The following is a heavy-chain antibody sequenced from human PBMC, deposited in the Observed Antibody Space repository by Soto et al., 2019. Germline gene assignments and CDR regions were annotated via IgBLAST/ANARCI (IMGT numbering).Heavy chain of an antibody. V-gene: IGHV3-23*01. Sequence: GGSLRLSCAASGFTFSSYAMSWVRQAPGKGLEWVSAISGSGGSTYYADSVKGRFTISRDNSKNTLYLQMNSLRAEDTAVYYWVKEDQSITAGFDYCGQXTLVTVSS. J-gene: IGHJ4*02. CDR2: ISGSGGST. D-gene: IGHD5-18*01. CDR1: GFTFSSYA. CDR3: VKEDQSITAGFDY.